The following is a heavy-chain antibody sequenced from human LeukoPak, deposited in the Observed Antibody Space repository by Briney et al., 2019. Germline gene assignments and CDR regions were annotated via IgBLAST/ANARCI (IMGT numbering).Heavy chain of an antibody. J-gene: IGHJ4*02. D-gene: IGHD3-3*01. CDR1: GFASSNYG. CDR3: AKERTRQAY. V-gene: IGHV3-7*03. Sequence: GGALRLSSATSGFASSNYGMYWGRQTPGPGLEWVANIKEDGSDKYYVDSLKGRFTISRDNAKNSLYLQTNSLRAEDTAVYYCAKERTRQAYWGQGTLVTVSS. CDR2: IKEDGSDK.